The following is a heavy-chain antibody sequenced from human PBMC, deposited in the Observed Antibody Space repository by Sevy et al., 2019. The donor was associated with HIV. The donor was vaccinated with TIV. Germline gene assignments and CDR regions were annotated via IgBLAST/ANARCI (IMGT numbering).Heavy chain of an antibody. CDR2: ISGPGYGT. CDR3: AGGRFDSSGSFDAFDM. J-gene: IGHJ3*02. V-gene: IGHV3-23*01. D-gene: IGHD3-22*01. CDR1: GFTFNTHA. Sequence: GGSLRLSCAASGFTFNTHAMNWVRQAPGKGLEWVSVISGPGYGTNYADSVKGRFTISRDNSKNTLYLQMNSLRTEDTALYYCAGGRFDSSGSFDAFDMWGQGTMVTVSS.